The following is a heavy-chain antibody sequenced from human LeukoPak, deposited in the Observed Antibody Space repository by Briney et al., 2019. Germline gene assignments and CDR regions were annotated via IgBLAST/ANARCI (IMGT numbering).Heavy chain of an antibody. CDR1: GFTFSRYS. J-gene: IGHJ4*02. CDR3: ARGEIYGSGSPSLHFDY. CDR2: ISSSSSTI. V-gene: IGHV3-48*01. Sequence: GGSLRLSCAASGFTFSRYSMNWVRQAPGKGLEWVSYISSSSSTIYYADSVKGRFTISRDNAKNSLYLQMDSLRAEDTAVYYCARGEIYGSGSPSLHFDYWGQGTLVTVSS. D-gene: IGHD3-10*01.